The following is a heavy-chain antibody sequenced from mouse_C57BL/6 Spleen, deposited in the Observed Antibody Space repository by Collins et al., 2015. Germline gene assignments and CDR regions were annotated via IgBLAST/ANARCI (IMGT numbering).Heavy chain of an antibody. CDR3: ARSFDV. Sequence: QVQLKQSGPGLVQPSQSLSITCTVSGFSLTSYGVHWVRQSPGKGLEWLGVIWSGGSTDYNAAFISRLSISKDNSKSQVFFKMNSPQANDTAIYYCARSFDVWGAGTTVTVSS. CDR1: GFSLTSYG. J-gene: IGHJ1*01. V-gene: IGHV2-2*02. CDR2: IWSGGST.